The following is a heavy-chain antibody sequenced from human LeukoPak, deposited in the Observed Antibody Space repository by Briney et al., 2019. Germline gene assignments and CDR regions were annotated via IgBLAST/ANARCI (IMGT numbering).Heavy chain of an antibody. D-gene: IGHD3-16*01. J-gene: IGHJ3*02. CDR2: FSGSGGST. V-gene: IGHV3-23*01. Sequence: GGSLSLSCAASGFTFGSYALSWFGRAPGKGWGWSSAFSGSGGSTYYADSVKGRFTISRDNSKNTLYLQMNSLRAEDTAVYYCAKPSTFGATRDAFDIWGQGTMVTVSS. CDR3: AKPSTFGATRDAFDI. CDR1: GFTFGSYA.